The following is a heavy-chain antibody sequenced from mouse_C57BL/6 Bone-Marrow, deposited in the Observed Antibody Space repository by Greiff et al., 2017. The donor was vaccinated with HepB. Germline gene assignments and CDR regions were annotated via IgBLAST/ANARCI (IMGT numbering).Heavy chain of an antibody. D-gene: IGHD1-1*01. CDR2: ISDGGSYT. J-gene: IGHJ4*01. CDR3: ARELLLRRYAMDY. CDR1: GFTFSSYA. Sequence: EVMLVESGGGLVKPGGSLKLSCAASGFTFSSYAMSWVRQTPEKRLEWVATISDGGSYTYYPDNVKGRFTISRDNAKNNLYLQMSHLKSEDTAMYYCARELLLRRYAMDYWGQGTSVTVSS. V-gene: IGHV5-4*01.